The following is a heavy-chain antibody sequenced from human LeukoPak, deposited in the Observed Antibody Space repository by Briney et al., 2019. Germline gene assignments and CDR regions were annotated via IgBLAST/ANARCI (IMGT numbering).Heavy chain of an antibody. Sequence: SETLSLTCTVSGGSISSSSYYWGWIRQPPGKGLEWIGYIYYSGSTNYNPSLKSRVTISVDTSKNQFSLKLSSVTAADTAVYYCARDKGGATGYWGQGTLVTVSS. V-gene: IGHV4-61*01. CDR2: IYYSGST. CDR1: GGSISSSSYY. CDR3: ARDKGGATGY. J-gene: IGHJ4*02. D-gene: IGHD1-26*01.